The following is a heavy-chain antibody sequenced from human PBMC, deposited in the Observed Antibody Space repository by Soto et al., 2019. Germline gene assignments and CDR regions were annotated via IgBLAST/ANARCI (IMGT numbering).Heavy chain of an antibody. CDR2: IYYSGST. CDR3: ASGTIDDAFDI. D-gene: IGHD2-8*01. J-gene: IGHJ3*02. CDR1: VGSISSGGYY. Sequence: TLSLTCTVSVGSISSGGYYWSWIRQHPGKGLEWIGYIYYSGSTYYNPSLKSRVTISVDTSKNQFSLKLSSVTAADTAVYYCASGTIDDAFDIWGQGTMVTVSS. V-gene: IGHV4-31*03.